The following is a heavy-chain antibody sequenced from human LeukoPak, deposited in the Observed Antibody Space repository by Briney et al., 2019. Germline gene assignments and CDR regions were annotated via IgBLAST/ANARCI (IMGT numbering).Heavy chain of an antibody. V-gene: IGHV3-23*01. CDR1: GFTFSSYA. CDR2: ISGSGGST. D-gene: IGHD3-9*01. CDR3: AKDSVVRRYFDRLTAFDY. J-gene: IGHJ4*02. Sequence: GGSLRLSCAASGFTFSSYAMSWVRQAPGKGLEWVSAISGSGGSTYYADSVKGRFTISRDNSKKMLYLQMNSLRAEDTAVYYCAKDSVVRRYFDRLTAFDYWGQGTLVTVSS.